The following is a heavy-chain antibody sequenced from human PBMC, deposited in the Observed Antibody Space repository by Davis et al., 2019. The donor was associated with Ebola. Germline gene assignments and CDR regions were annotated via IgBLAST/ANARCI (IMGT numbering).Heavy chain of an antibody. D-gene: IGHD2-8*01. CDR2: INAGNGNT. J-gene: IGHJ4*02. CDR3: ARGLLMVYATARWDFDY. V-gene: IGHV1-3*01. Sequence: ASVKVSCKASGDTFTSYAMHWVRQAPGQRLEWMGWINAGNGNTKYSQKFQGRVTITRDTSASTAYMELSSLRSEDTAVYYCARGLLMVYATARWDFDYWGQGTLVTVSS. CDR1: GDTFTSYA.